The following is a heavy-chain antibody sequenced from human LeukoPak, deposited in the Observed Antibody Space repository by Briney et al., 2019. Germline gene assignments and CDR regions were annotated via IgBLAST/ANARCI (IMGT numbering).Heavy chain of an antibody. D-gene: IGHD2-2*01. J-gene: IGHJ3*02. Sequence: GGSLRLSCAASGFTFSSYSMNWVRQASGKGLEWVSSISSSSSYIYYADSVKGRFTISRDNAKNSLYLQMNSLRAEDTAVYYCARDKGLGQYQLLIQPDAFDIWGQGTMVTVSS. CDR2: ISSSSSYI. CDR1: GFTFSSYS. CDR3: ARDKGLGQYQLLIQPDAFDI. V-gene: IGHV3-21*01.